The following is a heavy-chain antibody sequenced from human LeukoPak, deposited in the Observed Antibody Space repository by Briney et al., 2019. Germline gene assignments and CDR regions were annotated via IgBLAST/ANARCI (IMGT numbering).Heavy chain of an antibody. D-gene: IGHD3-10*01. CDR1: GFTFSDYY. V-gene: IGHV3-11*04. J-gene: IGHJ4*02. Sequence: GGSLRLSCAASGFTFSDYYMSWVRQAPGKGLEWISHISSTGSSIVYADSVKGRFTISRDNAKNSVYLQMNSLRAEDMAVYFCARIYYYGSGSGEYWGQGNLVTVSS. CDR3: ARIYYYGSGSGEY. CDR2: ISSTGSSI.